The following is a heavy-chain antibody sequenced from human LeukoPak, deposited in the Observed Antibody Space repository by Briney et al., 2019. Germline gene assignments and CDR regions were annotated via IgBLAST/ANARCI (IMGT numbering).Heavy chain of an antibody. J-gene: IGHJ4*02. D-gene: IGHD3-22*01. Sequence: GGSLRLSCAASGFTFSSYAMSWVRQAPGKGLEWVSAISGSGGSTYYADSVKGRFTISRDNAKNSLYLQMNSLRAEDTAVYYCARGHYYDSSGYSDYWGQGTLVTVSS. CDR1: GFTFSSYA. V-gene: IGHV3-23*01. CDR3: ARGHYYDSSGYSDY. CDR2: ISGSGGST.